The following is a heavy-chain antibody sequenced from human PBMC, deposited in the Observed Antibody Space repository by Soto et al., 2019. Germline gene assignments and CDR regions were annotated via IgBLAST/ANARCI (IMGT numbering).Heavy chain of an antibody. CDR2: IKEHGTEQ. D-gene: IGHD3-10*01. J-gene: IGHJ6*02. Sequence: GGSLRLSCAASGFSFSAFWMSWLRQAPGKGLEWVANIKEHGTEQYYVDSVKGRFTISRDNAKNSLYLQMNSLRAEDTAVYYCAKDRVPGSMVRGVVGYYGMDVWGQGTTVTVSS. CDR1: GFSFSAFW. V-gene: IGHV3-7*01. CDR3: AKDRVPGSMVRGVVGYYGMDV.